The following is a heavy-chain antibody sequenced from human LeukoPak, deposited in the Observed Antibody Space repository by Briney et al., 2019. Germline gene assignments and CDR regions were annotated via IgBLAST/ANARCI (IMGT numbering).Heavy chain of an antibody. CDR3: GKDQNVAAAGIPYDY. J-gene: IGHJ4*02. Sequence: GGSLRLSCVASGFTFSNYAMSWVRQAPGKGLEWVSAISGSGISTYYADSVKGRFTISRDNSKNTLYLQMSSLRAEGTAVYYCGKDQNVAAAGIPYDYWGQGTLVTVSS. V-gene: IGHV3-23*01. CDR1: GFTFSNYA. CDR2: ISGSGIST. D-gene: IGHD6-13*01.